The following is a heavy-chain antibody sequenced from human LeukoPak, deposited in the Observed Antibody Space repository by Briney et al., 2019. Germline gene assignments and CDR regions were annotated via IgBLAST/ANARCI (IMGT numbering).Heavy chain of an antibody. CDR1: GGTFSSYA. J-gene: IGHJ4*02. Sequence: SVKVSCKASGGTFSSYAISWVRQAPGQGLEWMGRIIPIFGIANYAQKFQGRVTITADKSTSTAYMELSSLRSEDTAVYYCARGVTMVRGAAYFDYWGQGTLVTVSS. D-gene: IGHD3-10*01. V-gene: IGHV1-69*04. CDR2: IIPIFGIA. CDR3: ARGVTMVRGAAYFDY.